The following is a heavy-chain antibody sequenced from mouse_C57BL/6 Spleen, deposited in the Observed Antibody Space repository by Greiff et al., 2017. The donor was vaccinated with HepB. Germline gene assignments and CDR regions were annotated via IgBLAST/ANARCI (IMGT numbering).Heavy chain of an antibody. CDR3: ARDSKWNYFDY. Sequence: DVHLVESGGGLVKPGGSLKLSCAASGFTFSDYGMHWVRQAPEKGLEWVAYISSGSSTIYYADTVKGRFTISRDNAKNTLFLQMTSLRSEDTAMYYCARDSKWNYFDYWGQGTTLTVSS. CDR1: GFTFSDYG. CDR2: ISSGSSTI. D-gene: IGHD2-5*01. J-gene: IGHJ2*01. V-gene: IGHV5-17*01.